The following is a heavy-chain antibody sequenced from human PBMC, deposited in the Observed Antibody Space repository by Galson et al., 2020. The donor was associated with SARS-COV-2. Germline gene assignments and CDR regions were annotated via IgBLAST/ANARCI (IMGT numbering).Heavy chain of an antibody. CDR3: ARSFVTTYRAPVYGMDV. Sequence: SVKVSCKASGDTFSSYLFSWVRQAPGQGLEWMGGIIPILGIGNYAQNFQGRVMITADKSTSTAYMELSSLRSEDTAVYYCARSFVTTYRAPVYGMDVWGQGTTVTVSS. V-gene: IGHV1-69*10. J-gene: IGHJ6*02. D-gene: IGHD1-1*01. CDR2: IIPILGIG. CDR1: GDTFSSYL.